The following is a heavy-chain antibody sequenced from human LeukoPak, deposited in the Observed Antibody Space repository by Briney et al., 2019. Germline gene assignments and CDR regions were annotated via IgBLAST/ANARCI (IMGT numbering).Heavy chain of an antibody. Sequence: GGSLRLSCAASGFTFSDYYMSWIRQAPGKGLEWVSYISSSGSTIYYADSVKGRFTISRDNAKNSLYLQMNSLRAEDTAVYYCARESYGSVINDAFDIWGQGTMVTVSS. CDR3: ARESYGSVINDAFDI. J-gene: IGHJ3*02. CDR2: ISSSGSTI. V-gene: IGHV3-11*01. CDR1: GFTFSDYY. D-gene: IGHD3-10*01.